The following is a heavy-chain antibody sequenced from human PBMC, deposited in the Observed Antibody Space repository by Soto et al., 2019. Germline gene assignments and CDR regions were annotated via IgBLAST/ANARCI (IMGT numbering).Heavy chain of an antibody. CDR3: ARASTGTIPYYYYYMDV. V-gene: IGHV1-8*01. Sequence: GASVKVSCKASGYTFTSYDINWVRQATGQGLEWMGWMNPNSGNTGYAQKFQGRVTMTRNTSISTAYMELSSLRSEDTAVYYCARASTGTIPYYYYYMDVWGKGTTVTVSS. CDR1: GYTFTSYD. D-gene: IGHD1-7*01. J-gene: IGHJ6*03. CDR2: MNPNSGNT.